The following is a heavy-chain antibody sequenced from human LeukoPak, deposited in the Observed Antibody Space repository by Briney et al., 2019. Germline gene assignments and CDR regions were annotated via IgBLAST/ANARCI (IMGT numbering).Heavy chain of an antibody. V-gene: IGHV3-23*01. D-gene: IGHD4-23*01. CDR1: RFTFSSYA. CDR2: ISGSGGST. Sequence: PGGSLRLSCAASRFTFSSYAMSWVRQAPGKGLEWVSAISGSGGSTYYADSVKGRFTISRDNAKNSLFLQMNSLRAEDTAVYHCARDSEVTRSYYYMDVWGKGTTVTVSS. CDR3: ARDSEVTRSYYYMDV. J-gene: IGHJ6*03.